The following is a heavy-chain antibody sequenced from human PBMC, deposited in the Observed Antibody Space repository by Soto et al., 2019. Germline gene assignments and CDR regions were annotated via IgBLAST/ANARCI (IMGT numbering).Heavy chain of an antibody. CDR2: TNPYNGNT. D-gene: IGHD1-26*01. J-gene: IGHJ5*02. CDR1: GYTFTSYG. V-gene: IGHV1-18*01. Sequence: QVQLAQSGVEVKKPGASVKVSCKASGYTFTSYGISWVRQAPGQGLEWMGWTNPYNGNTNYAQKLQGRVTMTTDTSTSTVYMELRSLRSDDTAVYYCTRVPVGGNWFDPWGQGTLVTVSS. CDR3: TRVPVGGNWFDP.